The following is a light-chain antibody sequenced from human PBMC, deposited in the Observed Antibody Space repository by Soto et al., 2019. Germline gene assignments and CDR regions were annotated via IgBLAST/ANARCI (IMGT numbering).Light chain of an antibody. V-gene: IGLV1-40*01. Sequence: QLVLTQPPSVSGAPGQRVTISCTGSSSNIGAGYDVHWYQQLPGTPPKLLIYGNSNRPSGVPDRFSGSKSGTSASLAITGLQAEDEADYYCQSYDSSLSVVFGGGTKVTVL. J-gene: IGLJ2*01. CDR3: QSYDSSLSVV. CDR1: SSNIGAGYD. CDR2: GNS.